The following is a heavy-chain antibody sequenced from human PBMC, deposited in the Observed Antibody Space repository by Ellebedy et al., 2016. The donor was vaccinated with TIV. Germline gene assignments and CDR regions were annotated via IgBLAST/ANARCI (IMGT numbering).Heavy chain of an antibody. V-gene: IGHV1-46*01. CDR3: ATRWEAGGRTSDFFDY. CDR2: INPRGGST. J-gene: IGHJ4*02. Sequence: ASVKVSXKASGNIITNYYIHWVRQAPGQGLEWMGIINPRGGSTSYAQRFQGRIIMTRDTSMSTVYMELSSLRSEDTAVYYCATRWEAGGRTSDFFDYWGQGTLVTVSS. D-gene: IGHD1-26*01. CDR1: GNIITNYY.